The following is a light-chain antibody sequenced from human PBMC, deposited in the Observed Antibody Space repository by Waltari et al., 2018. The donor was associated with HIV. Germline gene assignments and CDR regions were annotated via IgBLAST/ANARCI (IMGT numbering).Light chain of an antibody. Sequence: SYVLPQPPSLSVAPGQTATITCGGSDVGDKRVHWYQQQPGQAPVLVMSFDSDRPSGIPERFSGFNSGNTATLTISRVEAGDEADYYCQVWDGNSDIYVFGTGTKVTVL. CDR2: FDS. J-gene: IGLJ1*01. V-gene: IGLV3-21*04. CDR1: DVGDKR. CDR3: QVWDGNSDIYV.